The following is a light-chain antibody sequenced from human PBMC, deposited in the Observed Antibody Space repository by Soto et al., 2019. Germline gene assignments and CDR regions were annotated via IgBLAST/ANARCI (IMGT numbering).Light chain of an antibody. CDR3: SSYTPTTTLFV. J-gene: IGLJ1*01. Sequence: QSALTQPASVSGSPGQSITISCTGTSSDVGAYNFVSWYQQFPGKAPKLMIYEVSNRPSGVSDRFSGSKSGNTASLIISGLRPEDEADYYCSSYTPTTTLFVFGTGTKVTVL. CDR1: SSDVGAYNF. V-gene: IGLV2-14*01. CDR2: EVS.